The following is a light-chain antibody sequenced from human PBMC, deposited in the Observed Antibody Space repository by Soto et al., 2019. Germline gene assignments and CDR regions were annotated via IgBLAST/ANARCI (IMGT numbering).Light chain of an antibody. V-gene: IGLV2-11*01. Sequence: VLAQPRSVSGSPGQSITISCTGTSSDVGGYNYVSWYQQHPGKAPKLMIYDVSKRPSGVPDRFSGSKSGNTASLTISGLQAEDEADYYCCSYAGSYTFVFGTGTKVTVL. CDR3: CSYAGSYTFV. CDR1: SSDVGGYNY. J-gene: IGLJ1*01. CDR2: DVS.